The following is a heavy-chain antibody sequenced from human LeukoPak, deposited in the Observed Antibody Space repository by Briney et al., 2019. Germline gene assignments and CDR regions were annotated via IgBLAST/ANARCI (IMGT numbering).Heavy chain of an antibody. CDR3: ARDPYSSSSGDFDY. CDR2: INHSGST. CDR1: GGSFSGYY. V-gene: IGHV4-34*01. D-gene: IGHD6-6*01. J-gene: IGHJ4*02. Sequence: PSGTLPLTCAVYGGSFSGYYWSWLRQPPGKGLEWIGEINHSGSTNYNPSLKSRVTISVDTSKNQFSLKLSSVTAADTAVYYCARDPYSSSSGDFDYWGQGTLVTVSS.